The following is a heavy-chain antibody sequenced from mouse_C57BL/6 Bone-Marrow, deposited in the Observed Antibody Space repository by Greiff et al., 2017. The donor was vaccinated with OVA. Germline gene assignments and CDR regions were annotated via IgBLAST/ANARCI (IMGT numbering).Heavy chain of an antibody. CDR1: GYTFTSYW. CDR3: ARWRYDTTVGDY. Sequence: VKLQQPGAELVKPGASVKMSCKASGYTFTSYWITWVKQRPGQGLEWIGDIYPGSGSTNYNEKFKSKATLTVDTSSSTAYMQLSSLTSEDSAVYYCARWRYDTTVGDYWGQGTTLTVSS. CDR2: IYPGSGST. V-gene: IGHV1-55*01. D-gene: IGHD1-1*01. J-gene: IGHJ2*01.